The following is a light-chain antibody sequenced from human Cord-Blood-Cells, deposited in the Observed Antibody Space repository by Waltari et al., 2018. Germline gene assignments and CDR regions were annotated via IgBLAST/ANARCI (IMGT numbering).Light chain of an antibody. V-gene: IGKV1-5*03. CDR3: QQYNSYSPIT. Sequence: DIQMTQSPSTLSASVGDRVTITCRASQSISSWLAWYQQKPGKAPKLLIYKASSLESGVPSRFSGSGSGTEFTLTISSLQPDDFATYYCQQYNSYSPITFGQGTRPEIK. CDR1: QSISSW. J-gene: IGKJ5*01. CDR2: KAS.